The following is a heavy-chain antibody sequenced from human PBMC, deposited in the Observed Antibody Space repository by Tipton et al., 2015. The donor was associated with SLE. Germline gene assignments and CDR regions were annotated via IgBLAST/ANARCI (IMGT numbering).Heavy chain of an antibody. J-gene: IGHJ4*02. CDR1: GFTFSSYW. CDR2: IKQDGSDK. V-gene: IGHV3-7*05. CDR3: ASGRWLQPFDY. Sequence: GSLRLSCIASGFTFSSYWMSWVRQAPGKGLEWVANIKQDGSDKYYVDSVKGRFTISRDNAKNSLYLQMNSLRAEDTAVYYCASGRWLQPFDYWGQGTLVTVSS. D-gene: IGHD5-24*01.